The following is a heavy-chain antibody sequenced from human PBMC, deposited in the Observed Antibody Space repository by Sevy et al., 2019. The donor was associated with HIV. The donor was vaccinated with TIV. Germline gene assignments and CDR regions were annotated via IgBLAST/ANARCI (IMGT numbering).Heavy chain of an antibody. V-gene: IGHV3-66*01. Sequence: GGSLRLSCAASGFTVNSNYMTWVRQAPGKGLEGVSVIHRDDTTYQADSVKDRFTISRDNFKNTLYLHMSSLRAEDTAVYYCARGKSGYGYAVNYWGQGTLVTVSS. CDR1: GFTVNSNY. J-gene: IGHJ4*02. CDR2: IHRDDTT. D-gene: IGHD5-18*01. CDR3: ARGKSGYGYAVNY.